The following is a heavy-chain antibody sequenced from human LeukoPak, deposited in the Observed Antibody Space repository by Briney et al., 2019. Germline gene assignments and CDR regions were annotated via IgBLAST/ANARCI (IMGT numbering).Heavy chain of an antibody. CDR2: VSGGGGTT. J-gene: IGHJ4*02. V-gene: IGHV3-23*01. CDR3: ARDGWNVFFDY. Sequence: GGSLRLSCAASGFTFSSYAMSWVRQAPGKGLEWVSSVSGGGGTTHHADSVKGRFTISRDNYKSTLYLQMNSLGAGDMAVYYCARDGWNVFFDYWGQGALVSVSS. D-gene: IGHD1-1*01. CDR1: GFTFSSYA.